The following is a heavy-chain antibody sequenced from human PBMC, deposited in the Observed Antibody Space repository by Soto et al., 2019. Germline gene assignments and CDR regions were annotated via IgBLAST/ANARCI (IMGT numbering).Heavy chain of an antibody. CDR2: ISYSGST. CDR1: GGSISSGDYY. J-gene: IGHJ6*04. Sequence: SETLSLTSTVSGGSISSGDYYWTWIRHHPGKGLEWIGYISYSGSTYYNPSLTSRVAISVDTSKNQFSLKMRSVTAADTAVYYCARDVINIFRVITPRGPYGMDVWGKGTTVT. CDR3: ARDVINIFRVITPRGPYGMDV. D-gene: IGHD3-3*02. V-gene: IGHV4-31*03.